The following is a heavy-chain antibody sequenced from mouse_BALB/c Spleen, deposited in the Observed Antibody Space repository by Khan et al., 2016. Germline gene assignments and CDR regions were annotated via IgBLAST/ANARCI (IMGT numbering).Heavy chain of an antibody. V-gene: IGHV1S56*01. D-gene: IGHD2-4*01. Sequence: QVQLQQSGPELVKPGASVRISCKASGYTFPTFYIHWLKQRPGQGLEWIGWIYPGNVNTKYNEKFKDKATLTADKSSSTAYMQLSSLTSEDSAVYFWARGYYEWYFDVWGAGTTVTVSS. CDR2: IYPGNVNT. CDR1: GYTFPTFY. J-gene: IGHJ1*01. CDR3: ARGYYEWYFDV.